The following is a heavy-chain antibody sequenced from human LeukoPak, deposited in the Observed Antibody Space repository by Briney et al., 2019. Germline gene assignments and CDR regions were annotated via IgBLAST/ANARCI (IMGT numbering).Heavy chain of an antibody. J-gene: IGHJ4*02. D-gene: IGHD3-10*01. Sequence: SETLSLTCTVSGDSISSSRDYWGWIRQPPGKGLEWIGSIYYSGSTDYNPSLKSRVTMSVETSKNQFSLNLSSVTAEDTAVYFCARLERSGSYFLQVRGQGTLVTVSS. V-gene: IGHV4-39*01. CDR1: GDSISSSRDY. CDR3: ARLERSGSYFLQV. CDR2: IYYSGST.